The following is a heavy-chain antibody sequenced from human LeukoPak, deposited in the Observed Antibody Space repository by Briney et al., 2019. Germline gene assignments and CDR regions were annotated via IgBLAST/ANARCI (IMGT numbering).Heavy chain of an antibody. CDR1: GYTFTSYY. CDR3: ARCRLSEYEAFDS. V-gene: IGHV1-46*01. Sequence: ASVKLSCKASGYTFTSYYMHWVRQAPGQGLEWMGILNTSGSSTSYAQKFQGRVTMTRDTSTNTVYMDPSSLRSEDTAVYYCARCRLSEYEAFDSWGQGTMVTVSS. CDR2: LNTSGSST. D-gene: IGHD2-2*01. J-gene: IGHJ3*02.